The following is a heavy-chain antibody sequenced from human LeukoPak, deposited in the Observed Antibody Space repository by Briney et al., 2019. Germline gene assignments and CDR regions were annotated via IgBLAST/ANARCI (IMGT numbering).Heavy chain of an antibody. D-gene: IGHD4-23*01. J-gene: IGHJ3*02. CDR3: ARDRGNLDAFDI. CDR1: GYPISSGYY. CDR2: IYHSGST. V-gene: IGHV4-38-2*02. Sequence: SETLSLTCTVSGYPISSGYYWGWIRQPPGKGLEWIRSIYHSGSTYYNPSLKSRVTISVDTSKNQFSLKLSSVTAADTAVYYCARDRGNLDAFDIWGQGTMVTVSS.